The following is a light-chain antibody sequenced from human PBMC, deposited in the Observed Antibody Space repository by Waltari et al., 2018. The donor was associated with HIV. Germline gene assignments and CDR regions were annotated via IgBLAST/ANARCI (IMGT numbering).Light chain of an antibody. V-gene: IGKV4-1*01. CDR1: QSVLYSSNNKNY. Sequence: DIVMNKSQNSLAVSMGERDNINCKSSQSVLYSSNNKNYLTWYQQKPGQPPKLLIYWASTRESGVPDRFSGSGSGTDFTLTINSLQAEDAAVYYCQQYYNSPQTFGQGTKVEI. CDR3: QQYYNSPQT. CDR2: WAS. J-gene: IGKJ1*01.